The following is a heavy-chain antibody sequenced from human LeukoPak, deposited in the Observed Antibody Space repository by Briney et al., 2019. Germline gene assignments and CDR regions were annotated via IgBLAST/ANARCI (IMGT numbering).Heavy chain of an antibody. D-gene: IGHD4-23*01. CDR2: ISGSGGST. V-gene: IGHV3-23*01. Sequence: PGGSLRLSCAASGFTFSSYAMSWVRQAPGKGLEWVSAISGSGGSTYYADSVKGRFTISRDNSKNTLYLQMNSLRAEDTAVYYCAKGLPVYGGPWTWAFDIWGQGTMVTVSS. CDR3: AKGLPVYGGPWTWAFDI. CDR1: GFTFSSYA. J-gene: IGHJ3*02.